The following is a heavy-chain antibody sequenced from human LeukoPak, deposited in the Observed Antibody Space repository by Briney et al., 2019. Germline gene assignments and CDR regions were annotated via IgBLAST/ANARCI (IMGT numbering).Heavy chain of an antibody. J-gene: IGHJ6*03. Sequence: PSETLSLTCTVSGGSISSYYWSWIRQPPGKGLEWVGYIYYSGSTNYNPSLKSRVTISVDTSKNQFSLKLSSVTAADTAVYYCARVRLHYYYYYYMDVWGKGPTLTISS. CDR2: IYYSGST. CDR1: GGSISSYY. V-gene: IGHV4-59*01. CDR3: ARVRLHYYYYYYMDV. D-gene: IGHD4-11*01.